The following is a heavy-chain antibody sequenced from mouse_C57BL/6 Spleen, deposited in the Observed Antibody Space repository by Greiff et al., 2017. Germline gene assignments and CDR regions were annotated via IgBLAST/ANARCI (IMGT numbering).Heavy chain of an antibody. D-gene: IGHD2-4*01. CDR2: IDPANGNT. Sequence: VQLKESVAELVRPGASVKLSCTASGFNIKNTYMHWVKQRPEQGLEWIGRIDPANGNTKYAPKFQGKATITADTSSNTAYLQLSSLTSEDTAIYYLARDDYDYDGKRFAYWGQGTLVTVSA. J-gene: IGHJ3*01. CDR1: GFNIKNTY. CDR3: ARDDYDYDGKRFAY. V-gene: IGHV14-3*01.